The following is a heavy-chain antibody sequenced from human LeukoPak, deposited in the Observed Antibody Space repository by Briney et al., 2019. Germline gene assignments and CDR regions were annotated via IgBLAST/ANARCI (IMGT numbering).Heavy chain of an antibody. D-gene: IGHD3-22*01. CDR1: GGTFSSYA. CDR3: ARDGPKTYYYDSSGYTFDY. CDR2: IIPIFGTA. Sequence: ASVKVSCKASGGTFSSYAISWVRQAPGQGLEWMGRIIPIFGTANYAQKFQGRVTITTDETTSTAYMELRSLRSDDTAVYYCARDGPKTYYYDSSGYTFDYWGQGTLVTVSS. V-gene: IGHV1-69*05. J-gene: IGHJ4*02.